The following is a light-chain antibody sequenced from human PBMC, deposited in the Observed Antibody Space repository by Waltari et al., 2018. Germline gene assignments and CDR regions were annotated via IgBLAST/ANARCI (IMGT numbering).Light chain of an antibody. CDR1: QTVSTIA. Sequence: CRASQTVSTIALSWYQQKPGQAPRVLIYSTYNRATGIPDRFSGSGSGTDFTLTINRLAPEDFAMYYCQQYDGIVVTFGGGTKVEI. J-gene: IGKJ4*01. V-gene: IGKV3-20*01. CDR2: STY. CDR3: QQYDGIVVT.